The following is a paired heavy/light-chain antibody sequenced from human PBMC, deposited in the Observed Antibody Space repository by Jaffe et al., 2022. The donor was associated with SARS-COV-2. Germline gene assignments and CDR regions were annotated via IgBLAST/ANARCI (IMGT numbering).Heavy chain of an antibody. Sequence: EVQLVESGGGLVQPGGSLRLSCAASGFTFSSYWMNWVRQAPGKGLEWVANIKQDGSQIYYVDSVKGRFTISRDNAKNSLYLQMNTLRVEETAVYYCATERGANSGHGQAFDIWGQGTMVTVSS. CDR2: IKQDGSQI. CDR1: GFTFSSYW. D-gene: IGHD5-12*01. V-gene: IGHV3-7*01. CDR3: ATERGANSGHGQAFDI. J-gene: IGHJ3*02.
Light chain of an antibody. CDR3: QQYIGSLYT. CDR1: QSISSW. V-gene: IGKV1-5*03. J-gene: IGKJ2*01. Sequence: DIQMTQSPSTLSASVGDRVTITCRASQSISSWLAWYQQKPGKAPKLLIYKASNLESGVPSRFSGSGSGTEFTLTISSLQPDDSATYYCQQYIGSLYTFGQGTKLEIK. CDR2: KAS.